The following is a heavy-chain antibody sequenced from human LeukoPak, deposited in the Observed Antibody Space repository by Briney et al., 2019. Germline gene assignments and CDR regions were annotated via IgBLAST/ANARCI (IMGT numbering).Heavy chain of an antibody. CDR1: GFTFSSYS. V-gene: IGHV3-48*04. CDR2: ISSSSTI. CDR3: AREVLAGYFDY. Sequence: GGSLRLSCAASGFTFSSYSMNWVRQAPGKGLEWVSYISSSSTIYYADSVKGRFTISRDNAKNSLYLQMNSLRAEDTAVYYCAREVLAGYFDYWGQGTLVTVSS. J-gene: IGHJ4*02.